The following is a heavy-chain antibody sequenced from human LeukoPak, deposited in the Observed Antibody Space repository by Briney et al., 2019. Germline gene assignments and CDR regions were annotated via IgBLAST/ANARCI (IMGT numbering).Heavy chain of an antibody. V-gene: IGHV1-2*02. J-gene: IGHJ4*02. D-gene: IGHD2-2*01. CDR3: VSALYCSSTSCYWYYFDY. CDR1: GYTFTGYY. CDR2: INPNSGGT. Sequence: GASVKVSCKASGYTFTGYYMHWVRQAPGQGLEWMGWINPNSGGTNYAQKFQGRVTMTRGTSISTAYMELSRLRSDDTAVYYCVSALYCSSTSCYWYYFDYWGQGTLVTVSS.